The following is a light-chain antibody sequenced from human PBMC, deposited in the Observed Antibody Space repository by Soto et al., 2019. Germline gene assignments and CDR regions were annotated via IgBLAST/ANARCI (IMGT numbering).Light chain of an antibody. Sequence: EIVLTQSPGTLSLSPGERATLSCRASQSLNSNYLAWYQQRPGQAHRLIIYGASTRVSGIPDRFSGSGSGTDFTLTISRLEPEDFAVYYCQQYGSSPTFGQGTKVEIK. CDR2: GAS. J-gene: IGKJ1*01. CDR3: QQYGSSPT. CDR1: QSLNSNY. V-gene: IGKV3-20*01.